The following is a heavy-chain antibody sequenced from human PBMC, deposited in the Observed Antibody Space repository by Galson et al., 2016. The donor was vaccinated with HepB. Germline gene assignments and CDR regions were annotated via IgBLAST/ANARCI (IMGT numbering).Heavy chain of an antibody. V-gene: IGHV3-33*01. CDR3: ARDMWGYKISTAHQRGAFDV. D-gene: IGHD3-9*01. CDR1: GFNFRTYG. J-gene: IGHJ3*01. CDR2: ISYDGVDK. Sequence: SLRLSCAGSGFNFRTYGMHWVRHTPGKGLEWLTVISYDGVDKNYADSVKGRFTVSRDNSKNMLYLQMNSLRVEDTAVYYCARDMWGYKISTAHQRGAFDVWGQGTLVTVS.